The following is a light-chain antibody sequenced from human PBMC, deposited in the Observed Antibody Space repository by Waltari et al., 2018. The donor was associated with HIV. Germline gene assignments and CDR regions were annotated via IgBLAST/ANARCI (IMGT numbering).Light chain of an antibody. CDR1: SSDVGGYNY. CDR3: SSYTSSSTPYVV. V-gene: IGLV2-14*01. Sequence: CTGTSSDVGGYNYVSWYQQHPGKAPKLMIYEVSNRPSGVSNRFSGSKSGNTASLTISGLQAEDEADYYCSSYTSSSTPYVVFGGGTKLTVL. J-gene: IGLJ2*01. CDR2: EVS.